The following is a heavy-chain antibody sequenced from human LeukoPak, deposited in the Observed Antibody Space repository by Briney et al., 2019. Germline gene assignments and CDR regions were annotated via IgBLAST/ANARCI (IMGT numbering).Heavy chain of an antibody. J-gene: IGHJ4*02. CDR3: AREFNYYDSSGYYLDGLD. D-gene: IGHD3-22*01. CDR2: IYHSGST. V-gene: IGHV4-38-2*02. Sequence: SETLSLTCTVSGYSISSGYYWGWIRQPPGKGLEWIGSIYHSGSTYCNPSLKGRVTISVDTSKNQFSLKLSSVTAADTAVYYCAREFNYYDSSGYYLDGLDWGQGTLVTVSS. CDR1: GYSISSGYY.